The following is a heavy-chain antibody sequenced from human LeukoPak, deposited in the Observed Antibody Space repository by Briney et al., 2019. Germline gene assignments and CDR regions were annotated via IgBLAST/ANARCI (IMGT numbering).Heavy chain of an antibody. CDR1: DDSFSSHY. Sequence: SETLSLTCAVSDDSFSSHYGTWIRQPPGKGLEWIGHISYIGSTNYNPSLKSRVTISIDTSKNQFSLKLSSVTAADTAVYYCARDLVTVTKGFDIWGQGTMVSVSS. CDR2: ISYIGST. V-gene: IGHV4-59*11. D-gene: IGHD4-17*01. CDR3: ARDLVTVTKGFDI. J-gene: IGHJ3*02.